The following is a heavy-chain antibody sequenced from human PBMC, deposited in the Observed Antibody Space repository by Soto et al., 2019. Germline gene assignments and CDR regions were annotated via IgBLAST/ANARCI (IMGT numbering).Heavy chain of an antibody. Sequence: QVQLVESGGGVVQPETSLRLSCAASGFTFSSYGMHWVRQAPGKGLEWVAVTSYDGDTEYYADSVKGRFTISRDNSKNTLFLQMNSLRAEDPALYYCTRSLGGSSYFVSDYWGQGTLVTVTS. D-gene: IGHD2-15*01. CDR1: GFTFSSYG. CDR2: TSYDGDTE. CDR3: TRSLGGSSYFVSDY. V-gene: IGHV3-30*03. J-gene: IGHJ4*02.